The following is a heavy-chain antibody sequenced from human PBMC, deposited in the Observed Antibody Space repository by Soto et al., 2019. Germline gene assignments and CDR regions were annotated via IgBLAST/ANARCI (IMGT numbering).Heavy chain of an antibody. J-gene: IGHJ6*02. V-gene: IGHV4-34*01. CDR1: GGSFSGYY. CDR3: ARVVGGYYYAMDV. CDR2: IYHSGST. Sequence: SETLSLTCAVYGGSFSGYYWSWIRQPPGKGLEWIGEIYHSGSTNYNPSLKSRVTISVDKSKNQFSLKLSSVTAADTAVYYCARVVGGYYYAMDVWGQGTTVTVS. D-gene: IGHD2-2*01.